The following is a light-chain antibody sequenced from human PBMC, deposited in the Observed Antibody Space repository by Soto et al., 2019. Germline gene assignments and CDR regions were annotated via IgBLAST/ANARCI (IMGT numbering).Light chain of an antibody. Sequence: DIVMTQSPDSLAVSLGERATINCKSSQSVLYSSNNKNYLAWYQQKPRQPPKLLIYWASTRESGVPDRFSGSGSGTDFTLTISSLQAEDAAVYYCQQYYSTPYTFGQGTKLEIK. CDR3: QQYYSTPYT. CDR2: WAS. V-gene: IGKV4-1*01. J-gene: IGKJ2*01. CDR1: QSVLYSSNNKNY.